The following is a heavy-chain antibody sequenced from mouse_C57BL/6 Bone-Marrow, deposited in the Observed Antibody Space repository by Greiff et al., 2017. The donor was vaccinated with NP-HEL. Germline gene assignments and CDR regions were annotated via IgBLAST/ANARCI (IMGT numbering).Heavy chain of an antibody. J-gene: IGHJ3*01. CDR2: INYDGSST. CDR1: GFTFSDYY. D-gene: IGHD2-3*01. Sequence: EVKLMESEGGLVQPGSSMKLSCTASGFTFSDYYMAWVRQVPEKGLEWVANINYDGSSTYYLDSLKSRFIISRDNAKNILYLQMSSLKSEDTATYYCARGYYSFAYWGQGTLVTVSA. V-gene: IGHV5-16*01. CDR3: ARGYYSFAY.